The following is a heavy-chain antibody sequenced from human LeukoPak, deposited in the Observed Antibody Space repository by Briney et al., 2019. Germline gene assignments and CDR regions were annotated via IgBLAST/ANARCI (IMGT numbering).Heavy chain of an antibody. D-gene: IGHD2-15*01. CDR3: ARGVGDYCSGGSCYYFDS. V-gene: IGHV3-9*03. J-gene: IGHJ4*02. CDR2: ISWNSGSI. Sequence: GRSLRLSCVASGFTFDDYAMHWVQQAPGKGLEWVSGISWNSGSIGYADSVKGRFTISRDNATNSLYLQINSLRPEDMALYYCARGVGDYCSGGSCYYFDSWGQGTLVTVSS. CDR1: GFTFDDYA.